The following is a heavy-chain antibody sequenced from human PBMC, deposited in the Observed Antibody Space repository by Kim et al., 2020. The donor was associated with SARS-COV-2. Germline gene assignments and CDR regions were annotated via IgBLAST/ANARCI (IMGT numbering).Heavy chain of an antibody. V-gene: IGHV3-7*01. Sequence: GGSLRLSCAASGFMFSSSWMSWVRQAPGKGLEWVANMNPDGSDRDYLASLRGRFIISRDNAKNSLYLQMDSLRVEDTAVYYCSKGVDVWGQGTTVTVSS. CDR3: SKGVDV. J-gene: IGHJ6*02. CDR2: MNPDGSDR. CDR1: GFMFSSSW.